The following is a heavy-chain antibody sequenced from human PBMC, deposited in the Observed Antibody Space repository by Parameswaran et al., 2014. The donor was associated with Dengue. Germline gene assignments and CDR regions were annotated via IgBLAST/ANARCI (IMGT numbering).Heavy chain of an antibody. J-gene: IGHJ6*02. CDR3: ARQKSVRGVIIFQYYYYGMDV. V-gene: IGHV1-8*01. Sequence: WVRQAPGQGLEWMGWMNPNSGNTGYAQKFQGRVTMTRNTSISTAYMELSSLRSEDTAVYYCARQKSVRGVIIFQYYYYGMDVWGQGTTVTVSS. CDR2: MNPNSGNT. D-gene: IGHD3-10*01.